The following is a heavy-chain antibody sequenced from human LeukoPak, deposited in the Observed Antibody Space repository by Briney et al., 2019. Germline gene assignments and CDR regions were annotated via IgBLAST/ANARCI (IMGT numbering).Heavy chain of an antibody. V-gene: IGHV1-8*01. CDR2: MNPNSGNT. CDR1: GYTFTCYD. Sequence: ASVKVSCKASGYTFTCYDINWVRQATGQGLEWMGWMNPNSGNTGYAQKFQGRVTMTRNTSISTAYMELSSLRSEDTAVYYCARGESGAAAGRYWGQGTLVTVSS. D-gene: IGHD6-13*01. J-gene: IGHJ4*02. CDR3: ARGESGAAAGRY.